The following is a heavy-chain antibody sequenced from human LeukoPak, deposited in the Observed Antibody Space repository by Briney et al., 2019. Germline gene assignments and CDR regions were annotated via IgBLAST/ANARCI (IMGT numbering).Heavy chain of an antibody. V-gene: IGHV4-34*01. D-gene: IGHD3-3*01. CDR3: ARAPITIFDY. CDR2: INHSGST. CDR1: GGSFSGYY. J-gene: IGHJ4*02. Sequence: SETLSLTCAAYGGSFSGYYWSWIRQPPGKGLEWIGEINHSGSTNYNPSLKSRVTISVDTSKNQFSLKLSSVTAADTAVYYCARAPITIFDYWGQGTLVTVSS.